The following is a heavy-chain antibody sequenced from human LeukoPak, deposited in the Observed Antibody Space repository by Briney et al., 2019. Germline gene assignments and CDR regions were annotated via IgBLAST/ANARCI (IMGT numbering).Heavy chain of an antibody. CDR2: IYTSGST. V-gene: IGHV4-61*02. CDR3: AREIIWGSSWLLTGRDYYYMDV. J-gene: IGHJ6*03. Sequence: SETLSLTCTVSGGSISSGSYYWSWIRQPAGKGLEWIGRIYTSGSTNYNPSLKSRVTISVDTSKNQFSLKLSSVTAADTAVYYCAREIIWGSSWLLTGRDYYYMDVWGKGTTVTVSS. CDR1: GGSISSGSYY. D-gene: IGHD6-13*01.